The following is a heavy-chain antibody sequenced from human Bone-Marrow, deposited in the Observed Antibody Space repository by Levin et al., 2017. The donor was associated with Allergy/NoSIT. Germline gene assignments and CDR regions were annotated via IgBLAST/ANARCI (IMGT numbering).Heavy chain of an antibody. CDR1: GSTFSSYE. J-gene: IGHJ4*02. CDR3: ARGRLYCGGDCPFDY. Sequence: GESLKISCEASGSTFSSYEMNWVRQAPGKGLEWISYIGPAARTIYYADSVKGRFTISRDDAKNSVYLQMNSLRDEDTALYYCARGRLYCGGDCPFDYWGQGTLVTVSS. CDR2: IGPAARTI. D-gene: IGHD2-21*02. V-gene: IGHV3-48*03.